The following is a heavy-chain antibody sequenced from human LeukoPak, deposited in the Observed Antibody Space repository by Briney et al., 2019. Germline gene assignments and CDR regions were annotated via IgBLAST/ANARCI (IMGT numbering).Heavy chain of an antibody. D-gene: IGHD1-14*01. Sequence: SQTLSLTCAISGDSVSSNSAAWNWIRQSPSRGLEWLGRSCYRSKWYNDYAISVKSRITINPDTSKNQFSLHLNSVTPGDTAVYYCARGTATASYPINWFDPWGQGTLVTVSS. V-gene: IGHV6-1*01. CDR2: SCYRSKWYN. CDR3: ARGTATASYPINWFDP. CDR1: GDSVSSNSAA. J-gene: IGHJ5*02.